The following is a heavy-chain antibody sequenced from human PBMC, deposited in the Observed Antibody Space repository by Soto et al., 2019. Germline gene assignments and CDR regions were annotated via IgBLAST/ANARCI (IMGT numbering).Heavy chain of an antibody. V-gene: IGHV3-11*01. J-gene: IGHJ4*02. CDR1: GFTFSDYY. CDR2: ISSSGSTI. CDR3: ARDRYYDFWSGYWIDY. D-gene: IGHD3-3*01. Sequence: GGSLRLSCAASGFTFSDYYMSWIRQAPGKGLEWVSYISSSGSTIYYADSVKGRFTISRDNAKNSLYLQMNSLRAEDTAVYYCARDRYYDFWSGYWIDYWGQGTLVTVSS.